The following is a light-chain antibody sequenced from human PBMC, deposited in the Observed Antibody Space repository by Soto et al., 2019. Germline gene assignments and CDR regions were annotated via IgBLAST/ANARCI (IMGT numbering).Light chain of an antibody. Sequence: DIRMTQSPSSLSSSVGDRVTIACRASQDISTYLAWYQQKPGKVPKLLIYAASTLLSGVPSRFSGSVSGTDFTLTISGLQPEDVATYYCQKYNTAPRTFGQGTKV. V-gene: IGKV1-27*01. CDR1: QDISTY. CDR2: AAS. CDR3: QKYNTAPRT. J-gene: IGKJ2*02.